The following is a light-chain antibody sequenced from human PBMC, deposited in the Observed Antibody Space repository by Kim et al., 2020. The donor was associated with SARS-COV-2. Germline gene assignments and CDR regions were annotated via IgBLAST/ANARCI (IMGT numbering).Light chain of an antibody. CDR3: SSYTSSSTLL. V-gene: IGLV2-14*01. J-gene: IGLJ2*01. Sequence: QSALTQPASVSGSPGQSITISCTGTSSDVGGYNYVSWSQQHPGKAPKLMIYDVSKRPSGVSNRFSGSKSGNTASLTISGLQAEDEADYYCSSYTSSSTLLFGGGTQLTVL. CDR2: DVS. CDR1: SSDVGGYNY.